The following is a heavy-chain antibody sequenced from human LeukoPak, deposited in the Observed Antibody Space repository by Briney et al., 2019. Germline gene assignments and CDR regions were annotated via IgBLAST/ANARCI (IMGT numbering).Heavy chain of an antibody. J-gene: IGHJ4*02. CDR3: ARSANYYDSSYYSRY. Sequence: ASVKVSCKASGYTFTGYYMHWVRQAPGQGLEWMGWINPNSGGTNYAQKFQGRVTMTRDTSISTAYMELSRLRSDDTAVYYCARSANYYDSSYYSRYWGQGTLVTVSS. CDR2: INPNSGGT. CDR1: GYTFTGYY. V-gene: IGHV1-2*02. D-gene: IGHD3-22*01.